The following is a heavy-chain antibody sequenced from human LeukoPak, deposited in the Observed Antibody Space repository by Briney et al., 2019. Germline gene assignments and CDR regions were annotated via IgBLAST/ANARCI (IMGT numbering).Heavy chain of an antibody. CDR3: ARDQRNSGSYRFEY. V-gene: IGHV1-18*01. Sequence: ASVKVSCKTSGYTFSGYGISWVRQAPGQGLEWMGWITGNNGNTNYAPSLQGRITMTTDTSTNTAYMELTSLKSADTAVYYCARDQRNSGSYRFEYWGQGTLVTVSS. J-gene: IGHJ4*02. D-gene: IGHD1-26*01. CDR1: GYTFSGYG. CDR2: ITGNNGNT.